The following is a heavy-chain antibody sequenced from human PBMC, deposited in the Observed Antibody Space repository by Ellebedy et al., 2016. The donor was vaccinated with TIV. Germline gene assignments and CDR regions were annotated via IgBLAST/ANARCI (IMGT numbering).Heavy chain of an antibody. J-gene: IGHJ4*02. D-gene: IGHD6-13*01. CDR2: IVNNGDT. Sequence: MPSETLSLTCTVSGGSLSGFYWSWIRQAPGKGLEWMGYIVNNGDTNYNPSLGSRVTMSMDTSKNQFSLKVNSRTAADTPVYYCARHQGGVATGSARVLDYWGQGTLFTVSS. CDR1: GGSLSGFY. CDR3: ARHQGGVATGSARVLDY. V-gene: IGHV4-59*08.